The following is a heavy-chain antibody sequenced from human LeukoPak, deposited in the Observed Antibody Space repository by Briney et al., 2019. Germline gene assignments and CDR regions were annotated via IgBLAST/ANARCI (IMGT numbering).Heavy chain of an antibody. CDR2: ISYHGRDK. V-gene: IGHV3-30*04. D-gene: IGHD3-22*01. CDR3: TKERGGGGRRINLMVGGYGP. CDR1: GFTFSGFA. Sequence: GTSLRLSCAGSGFTFSGFAMHWVRQAPGKGLEWVAAISYHGRDKYYADAVSGRFTISRDNSKNTLHLEMNSLRTDDTAVYYCTKERGGGGRRINLMVGGYGPWGQGTQVTVS. J-gene: IGHJ5*02.